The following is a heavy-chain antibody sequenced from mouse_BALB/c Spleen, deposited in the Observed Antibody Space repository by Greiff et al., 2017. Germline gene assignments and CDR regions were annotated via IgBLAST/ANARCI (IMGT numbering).Heavy chain of an antibody. V-gene: IGHV1-7*01. D-gene: IGHD1-2*01. J-gene: IGHJ4*01. Sequence: QVQLQQSGAELAKPGASVKMSCKASGYTFTSYWMHWVKQRPGQGLEWIGYINPSTGYTEYNQKFKDKATLTADKSSSTAYMQLSSLTSEDSAVYYCAREHYGYHYYAMDYWGQGTSVTVSS. CDR2: INPSTGYT. CDR1: GYTFTSYW. CDR3: AREHYGYHYYAMDY.